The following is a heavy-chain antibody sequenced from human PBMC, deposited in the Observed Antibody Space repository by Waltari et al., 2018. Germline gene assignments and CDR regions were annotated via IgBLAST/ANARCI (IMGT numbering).Heavy chain of an antibody. CDR2: FEPEDGET. CDR1: GGSISSSSYY. J-gene: IGHJ4*02. D-gene: IGHD5-12*01. V-gene: IGHV1-24*01. Sequence: QLQLQESGPGLVKPSETLSLTCTVSGGSISSSSYYWGWIRQPPGKGLEWMGGFEPEDGETIYAQKFQGRVTMTEDTSTDTAYMELSSLRSEDTAVYYCATAKAGGYNWCDYWGQGTLVIVSS. CDR3: ATAKAGGYNWCDY.